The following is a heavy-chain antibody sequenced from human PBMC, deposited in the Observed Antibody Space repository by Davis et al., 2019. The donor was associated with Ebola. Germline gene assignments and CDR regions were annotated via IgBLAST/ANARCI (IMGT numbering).Heavy chain of an antibody. CDR2: INGDSSTT. CDR1: GFPFSTFQ. D-gene: IGHD3-10*01. Sequence: GESLKISCSASGFPFSTFQMHWVRQGPGKGLVWVSHINGDSSTTTYADSVKGRFTISRDNAKKTVYLQMNGLRPDDTAVYYCARVRSNYFYYAMDVWGQGTTVIVSS. V-gene: IGHV3-74*01. J-gene: IGHJ6*02. CDR3: ARVRSNYFYYAMDV.